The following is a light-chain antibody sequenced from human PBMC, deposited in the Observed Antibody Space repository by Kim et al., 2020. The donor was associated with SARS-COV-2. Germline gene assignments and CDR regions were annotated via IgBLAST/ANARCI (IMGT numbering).Light chain of an antibody. J-gene: IGLJ1*01. Sequence: KVTIPCSGSSSNIGKNYVSWYQQLPGTAPKLLIYDNNKRPSGIPDRFSGSKSGTSATLGITGLQTGDEADYYCGTWDSSLSAGNYVFGTGTKVTVL. CDR2: DNN. CDR3: GTWDSSLSAGNYV. V-gene: IGLV1-51*01. CDR1: SSNIGKNY.